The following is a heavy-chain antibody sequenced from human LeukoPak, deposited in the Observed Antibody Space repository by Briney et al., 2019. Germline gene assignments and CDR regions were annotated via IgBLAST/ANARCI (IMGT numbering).Heavy chain of an antibody. CDR2: IYESGSS. J-gene: IGHJ4*02. V-gene: IGHV4-30-2*01. Sequence: PSETLSLTCTVSRGSMSSGGYFWTWIRQTPGKGLEWIGHIYESGSSNYNPSLKSRVTMSVDRSRNQVSLRLTSVTAADTAVYYCAKDSSTWGNLAGHFDSWGQGTLVTVSS. CDR1: RGSMSSGGYF. CDR3: AKDSSTWGNLAGHFDS. D-gene: IGHD6-13*01.